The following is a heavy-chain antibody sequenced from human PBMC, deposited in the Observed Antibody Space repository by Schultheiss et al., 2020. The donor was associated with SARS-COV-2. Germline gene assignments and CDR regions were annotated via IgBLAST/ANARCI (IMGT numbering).Heavy chain of an antibody. Sequence: ASVKVSCKASGGTFSSYAISWVRQAPGQGLEWMGWIIPNSGVTNYAQKFQGWVTMTRDTSISTAYMELRSLRSDDTAVYYCARGGIWSVAGRGVYDYWGQGTLVTVSS. J-gene: IGHJ4*02. CDR3: ARGGIWSVAGRGVYDY. CDR2: IIPNSGVT. CDR1: GGTFSSYA. V-gene: IGHV1-2*04. D-gene: IGHD6-19*01.